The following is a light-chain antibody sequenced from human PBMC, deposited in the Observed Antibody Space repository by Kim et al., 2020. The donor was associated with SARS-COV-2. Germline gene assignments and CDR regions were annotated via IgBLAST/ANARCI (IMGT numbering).Light chain of an antibody. CDR3: QVWDSSAV. V-gene: IGLV3-9*01. Sequence: SVALGQTASGPCGENNIGRKKVQWYQQKPGQAPVLVIYRDSNRPSGIPERFSCSNSGNTATLTISRAQAGDEADHYCQVWDSSAVFGGGTQLTVL. J-gene: IGLJ3*02. CDR2: RDS. CDR1: NIGRKK.